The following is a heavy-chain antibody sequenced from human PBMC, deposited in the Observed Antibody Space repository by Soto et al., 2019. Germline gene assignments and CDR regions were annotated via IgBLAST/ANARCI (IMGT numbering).Heavy chain of an antibody. CDR3: ARERSTILVHHVQNYYYMDV. J-gene: IGHJ6*03. CDR1: GYTFTNYA. V-gene: IGHV1-3*01. CDR2: INAGNGNT. Sequence: ASVKVSCKASGYTFTNYAMHWVRQAPGQRLEWMGWINAGNGNTGYAQKFQGRVTMTRNTSISTAYMELSSLRSEDTAVYYCARERSTILVHHVQNYYYMDVWGKGTTVTVSS. D-gene: IGHD3-3*01.